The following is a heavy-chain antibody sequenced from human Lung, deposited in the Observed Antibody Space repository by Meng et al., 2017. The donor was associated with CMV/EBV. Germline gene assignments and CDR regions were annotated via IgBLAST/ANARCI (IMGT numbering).Heavy chain of an antibody. CDR1: GFTFGDYA. V-gene: IGHV3-49*04. CDR2: IRNRTRGGTT. D-gene: IGHD3-10*01. CDR3: ARGSGSPEH. Sequence: GGSLRLXCTASGFTFGDYAMTWVRQAPGKRLEWIGFIRNRTRGGTTEYAASVKGRFSILRDDSKSIAYLQMDSVKIEDTGVYFCARGSGSPEHWGQGKLVNVSS. J-gene: IGHJ1*01.